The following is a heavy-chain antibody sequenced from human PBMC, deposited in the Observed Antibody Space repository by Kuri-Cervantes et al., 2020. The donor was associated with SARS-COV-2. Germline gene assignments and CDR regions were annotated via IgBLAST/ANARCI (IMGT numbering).Heavy chain of an antibody. D-gene: IGHD2-8*01. Sequence: LSLTCAASGFTFSSYWMHWVRQAPGKGLVWVSRINSDGSSTSYADSVKGRFTVSRDNSKNTLYLQMNSLRAEDTAVYYCAKMYCTNGVCYNGMDVWGQGTTVTVSS. J-gene: IGHJ6*02. CDR2: INSDGSST. CDR3: AKMYCTNGVCYNGMDV. CDR1: GFTFSSYW. V-gene: IGHV3-74*01.